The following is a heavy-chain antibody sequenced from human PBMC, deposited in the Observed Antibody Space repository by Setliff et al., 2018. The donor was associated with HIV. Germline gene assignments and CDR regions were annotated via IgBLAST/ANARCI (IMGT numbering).Heavy chain of an antibody. Sequence: NPSETLSLTCTVSGGSIRSTNYQWGWIRQPPGKGPEWIGSIYYSGSTDYNPSLKSRVTISVDTSKNQFSLRLSSVTAADTAVYYCARQGLVPVPASIDWRLPPSPIDYWGQGALVTVSS. J-gene: IGHJ4*02. V-gene: IGHV4-39*01. CDR3: ARQGLVPVPASIDWRLPPSPIDY. CDR2: IYYSGST. D-gene: IGHD2-2*01. CDR1: GGSIRSTNYQ.